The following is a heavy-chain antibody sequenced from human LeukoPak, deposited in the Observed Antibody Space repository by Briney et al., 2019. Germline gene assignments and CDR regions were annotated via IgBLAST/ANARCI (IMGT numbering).Heavy chain of an antibody. J-gene: IGHJ4*02. CDR2: ISWNSGSI. Sequence: GRSLRLSCAASGFTFDDYAMHWVRQAPGKGLEWVSGISWNSGSIGYADSVKGRFTISRDNAKNSLYLQMNSLRAEDTALYYCAKDIGSNRDFDYWGQGTLVTVSS. CDR3: AKDIGSNRDFDY. CDR1: GFTFDDYA. D-gene: IGHD1-14*01. V-gene: IGHV3-9*01.